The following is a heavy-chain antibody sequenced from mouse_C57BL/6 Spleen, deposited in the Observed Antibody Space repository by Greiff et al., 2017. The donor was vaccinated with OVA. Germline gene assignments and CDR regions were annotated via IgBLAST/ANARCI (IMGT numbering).Heavy chain of an antibody. Sequence: VQLQQSGAELVRPGASVKLSCTASGFNIKDDYMHWVKQRPEQGLEWIGWIDPENGDTEYASKFQGKATITADTSSNTAYLQLRSLTSEDTAVYYCTTAVVATRWYFDVWGTGTTVTVSS. CDR1: GFNIKDDY. CDR3: TTAVVATRWYFDV. CDR2: IDPENGDT. J-gene: IGHJ1*03. D-gene: IGHD1-1*01. V-gene: IGHV14-4*01.